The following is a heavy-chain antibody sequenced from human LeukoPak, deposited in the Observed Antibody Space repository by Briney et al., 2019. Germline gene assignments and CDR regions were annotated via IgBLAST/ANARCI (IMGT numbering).Heavy chain of an antibody. V-gene: IGHV3-21*01. J-gene: IGHJ4*02. Sequence: KAGGSLRLSCAASGFTFSSYSMNWVSQAPGKGLEWVSSISSSSRYIYYADSVKGRFTISRDNAKNSLYLQMNSLRAEDTAVYYCARGGSDILTQHDYWGQGTLVTVSS. CDR3: ARGGSDILTQHDY. CDR1: GFTFSSYS. D-gene: IGHD3-9*01. CDR2: ISSSSRYI.